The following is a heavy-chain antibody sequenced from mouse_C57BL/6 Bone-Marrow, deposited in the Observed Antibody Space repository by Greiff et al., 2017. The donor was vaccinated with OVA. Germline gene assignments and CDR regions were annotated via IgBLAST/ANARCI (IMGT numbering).Heavy chain of an antibody. CDR1: GYTFTSYW. D-gene: IGHD2-4*01. CDR2: IDPSDSYT. J-gene: IGHJ3*01. Sequence: QVQLQQPGAELVMPGASVKLSCKASGYTFTSYWMHWVKQRPGQGLEWIGEIDPSDSYTNYNQKFKGKSTLTVDKSSSTAYMQLSSLTSEDSAVYYCAIYYDYDGAWFAYWGQGTLVTVSA. V-gene: IGHV1-69*01. CDR3: AIYYDYDGAWFAY.